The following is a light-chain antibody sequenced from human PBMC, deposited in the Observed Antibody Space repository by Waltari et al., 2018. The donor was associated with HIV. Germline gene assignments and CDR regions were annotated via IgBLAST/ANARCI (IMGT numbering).Light chain of an antibody. CDR3: QSADSSGTVV. V-gene: IGLV3-25*03. CDR1: ALPKQY. CDR2: KDS. Sequence: SHELTQPPSVSVSPGQTARITCSGDALPKQYAYWYQQKPGQAPVLVIYKDSERPSGSPERFSGSSSGTTVTLTISGVQAEDEADYYCQSADSSGTVVFGGGTKLTVL. J-gene: IGLJ2*01.